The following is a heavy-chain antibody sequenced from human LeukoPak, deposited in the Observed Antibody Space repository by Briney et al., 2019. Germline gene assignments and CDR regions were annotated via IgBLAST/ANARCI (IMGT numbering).Heavy chain of an antibody. CDR1: GYTFTSYD. Sequence: GASVKVSCKASGYTFTSYDINWVRQATGQGLEWMGWMNPNSGNTGYAQKFQGRVTMTRNTSISTAYMELSSLRSEGTAVYYCARGGMTTVVTQDFDYWGQGTLVTVSS. CDR3: ARGGMTTVVTQDFDY. V-gene: IGHV1-8*01. D-gene: IGHD4-23*01. J-gene: IGHJ4*02. CDR2: MNPNSGNT.